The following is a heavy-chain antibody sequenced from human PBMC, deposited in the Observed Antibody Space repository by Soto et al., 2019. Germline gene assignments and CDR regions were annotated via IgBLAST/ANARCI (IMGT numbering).Heavy chain of an antibody. CDR2: IIPIFGTA. CDR1: GGTFSSYT. D-gene: IGHD5-12*01. Sequence: QVQLVQSGAEVKKPGSSVTVSCKASGGTFSSYTISWVRQAPGQGLEWMGGIIPIFGTANYAQKFQGRVRXSSXXAXRTADMELSSLISEDTAVYYCARGNRRWLQLWYFDLWGRGTLVTVSS. V-gene: IGHV1-69*05. CDR3: ARGNRRWLQLWYFDL. J-gene: IGHJ2*01.